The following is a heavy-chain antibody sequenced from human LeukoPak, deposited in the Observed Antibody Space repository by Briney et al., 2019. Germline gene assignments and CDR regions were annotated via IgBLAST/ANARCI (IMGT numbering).Heavy chain of an antibody. CDR2: ISSSSSYI. CDR1: CVTFSSYS. J-gene: IGHJ5*02. V-gene: IGHV3-21*01. D-gene: IGHD5-24*01. Sequence: GGSLRLSCAATCVTFSSYSMNWVRRAPGKGLEWVSSISSSSSYIYYADSVKGRFTISRDNAKNSLYLQMNSLRAEDTAVYYCARAREMATFVSWFDRWCQGTLVTVSS. CDR3: ARAREMATFVSWFDR.